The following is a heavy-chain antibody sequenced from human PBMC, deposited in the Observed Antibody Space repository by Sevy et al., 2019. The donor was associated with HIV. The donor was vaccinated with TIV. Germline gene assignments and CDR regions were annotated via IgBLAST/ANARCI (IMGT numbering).Heavy chain of an antibody. Sequence: GGSLRLSCAASGFTFSNAWMSWVRQAPGKGLEWVGRIKSKTDGGTTDYAAPVKGRLTISRDDSKNTLYLQMNSLKTEDTAVYYCTTGVGATTSYYYYYMDVWGKGTTVTVSS. D-gene: IGHD1-26*01. CDR2: IKSKTDGGTT. J-gene: IGHJ6*03. CDR3: TTGVGATTSYYYYYMDV. CDR1: GFTFSNAW. V-gene: IGHV3-15*01.